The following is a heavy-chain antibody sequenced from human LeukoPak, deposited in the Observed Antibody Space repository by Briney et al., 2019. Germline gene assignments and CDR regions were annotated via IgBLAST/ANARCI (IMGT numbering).Heavy chain of an antibody. J-gene: IGHJ4*02. V-gene: IGHV1-69*13. Sequence: SVKVSCKASGGTFSSYAISWVRQAPGQGLEWMGGIIPIFGTTNYAQKFQGRVTITADESTSTAYMELSSLRPEDTAVYYCARDYYGSGTYYKPFDYWGQGTLVTVSS. CDR1: GGTFSSYA. CDR3: ARDYYGSGTYYKPFDY. CDR2: IIPIFGTT. D-gene: IGHD3-10*01.